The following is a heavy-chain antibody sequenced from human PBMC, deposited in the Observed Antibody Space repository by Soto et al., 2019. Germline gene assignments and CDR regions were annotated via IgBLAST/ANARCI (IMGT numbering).Heavy chain of an antibody. CDR1: CGSFSAYY. CDR2: INRSGSA. CDR3: ARADSGYDDKYFQY. Sequence: QVLLQQWGAGLLKPSETLSLTCAVYCGSFSAYYWSWIRQPPGQGLEWIGEINRSGSANYNPSLKSRVTITVDTSKNQFSVKLSSVTASDASVYYCARADSGYDDKYFQYWGQGTVVTVSS. V-gene: IGHV4-34*01. J-gene: IGHJ1*01. D-gene: IGHD5-12*01.